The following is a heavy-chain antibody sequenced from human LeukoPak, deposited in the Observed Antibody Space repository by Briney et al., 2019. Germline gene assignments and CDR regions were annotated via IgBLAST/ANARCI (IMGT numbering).Heavy chain of an antibody. D-gene: IGHD3-10*01. CDR3: ARDENGSGSYFSY. CDR1: GFTFSSYE. V-gene: IGHV3-48*03. CDR2: ISSSGSTI. Sequence: GGSLRLSCAASGFTFSSYEMNWVRQAPGKGLEWVSYISSSGSTIYYADSVKGRFTISRDNAKNSLYLQMNSLRAEDTAVYYCARDENGSGSYFSYWGQGTLVTVSS. J-gene: IGHJ4*02.